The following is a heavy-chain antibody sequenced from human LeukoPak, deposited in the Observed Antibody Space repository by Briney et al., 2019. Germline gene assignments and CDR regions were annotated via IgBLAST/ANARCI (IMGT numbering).Heavy chain of an antibody. Sequence: SETLSLTCTVSGGSISTYSWTWIRQPPGKGLEWIGNIYYSGSTNYNPSLKSRVTISIDTSKYQFSLKVSSVTAADTAVYYCARAHSSGWPHMFDPWGQGTLVTVPS. CDR2: IYYSGST. CDR3: ARAHSSGWPHMFDP. V-gene: IGHV4-59*01. CDR1: GGSISTYS. D-gene: IGHD6-19*01. J-gene: IGHJ5*02.